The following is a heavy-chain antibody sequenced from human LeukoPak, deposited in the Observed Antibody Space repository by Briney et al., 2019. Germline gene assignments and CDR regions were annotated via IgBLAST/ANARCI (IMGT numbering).Heavy chain of an antibody. V-gene: IGHV1-2*02. CDR1: GYTFTGYY. CDR2: INPKSGGT. D-gene: IGHD3-9*01. J-gene: IGHJ4*02. CDR3: AREPTYYDILTGYNFFDY. Sequence: GASVKVSCKASGYTFTGYYMHWVRQAPGQGLEWMGWINPKSGGTNYAQKLQGRVTMTSDTSISTAYMELSRLRSDDTAVYYCAREPTYYDILTGYNFFDYLVRGTLVTDCS.